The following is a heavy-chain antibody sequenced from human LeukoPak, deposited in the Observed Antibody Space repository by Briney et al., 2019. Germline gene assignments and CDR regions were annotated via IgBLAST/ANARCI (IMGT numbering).Heavy chain of an antibody. CDR2: INPSGGST. D-gene: IGHD5-18*01. CDR3: AKGGWDTAMGVSYYYYDMDV. Sequence: ASVKVSCKASGYTFTSYYMHWVRQAPGHGLEWMGIINPSGGSTSYAQKFQGRVTMTRDTSTSTVYMELSSLRSEDTAVYYCAKGGWDTAMGVSYYYYDMDVWGQGSTVTVSS. CDR1: GYTFTSYY. J-gene: IGHJ6*02. V-gene: IGHV1-46*01.